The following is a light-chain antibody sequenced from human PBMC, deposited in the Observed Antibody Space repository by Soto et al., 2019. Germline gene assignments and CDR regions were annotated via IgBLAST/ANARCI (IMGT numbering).Light chain of an antibody. CDR2: GAS. V-gene: IGKV3-15*01. J-gene: IGKJ4*01. Sequence: EIVMPQSPATLSVSPGERATLSCRASPSVSSNLAWYQQKPGQAPRRLIYGASTRATGRPARFRGSWSGTEFTLTISSLQSEDLAVDYCQQYNNWPLTFGGGTKVEIK. CDR3: QQYNNWPLT. CDR1: PSVSSN.